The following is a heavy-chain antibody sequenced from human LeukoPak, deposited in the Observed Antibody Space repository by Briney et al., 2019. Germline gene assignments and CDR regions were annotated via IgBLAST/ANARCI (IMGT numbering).Heavy chain of an antibody. CDR2: INHSGST. V-gene: IGHV4-34*01. CDR1: GGSFSGYY. D-gene: IGHD5-24*01. J-gene: IGHJ4*02. Sequence: SETLSLTCAVYGGSFSGYYWSWIRQPPGKGLEWIGEINHSGSTNYNPSLKSRVTISVDTSKNQFSLKLSSVTAADTAVYYCARARDGGEMATNPFDFWGQGTLVTVSS. CDR3: ARARDGGEMATNPFDF.